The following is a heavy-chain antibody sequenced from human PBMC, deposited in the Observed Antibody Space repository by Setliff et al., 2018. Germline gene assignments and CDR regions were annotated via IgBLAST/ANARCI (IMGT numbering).Heavy chain of an antibody. CDR3: ARRAVAVVSGMDV. V-gene: IGHV4-30-2*01. CDR1: GGSISSGGYS. D-gene: IGHD6-19*01. J-gene: IGHJ6*02. CDR2: IYHSGST. Sequence: SETLSLTCAVSGGSISSGGYSWSWIRQPPGKGLEWIGYIYHSGSTYYNPSLKSRVTISVDTSKNQFSLKLSSVTAADTAVYYCARRAVAVVSGMDVWGQGTTVTVSS.